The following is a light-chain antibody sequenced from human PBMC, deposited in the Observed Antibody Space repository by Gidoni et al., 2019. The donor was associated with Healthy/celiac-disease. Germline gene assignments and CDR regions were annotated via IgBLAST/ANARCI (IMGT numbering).Light chain of an antibody. CDR3: SSYAGSHYV. Sequence: QSALTQPPSASGPPGQSVTISCTGTSSDVGGYNYVSWYQQPPGKAPKLMIYEVSKRPSGVPDRFSGSKSGNTASLTVSGLQAEDEADYYCSSYAGSHYVFGTGTKVTV. J-gene: IGLJ1*01. V-gene: IGLV2-8*01. CDR1: SSDVGGYNY. CDR2: EVS.